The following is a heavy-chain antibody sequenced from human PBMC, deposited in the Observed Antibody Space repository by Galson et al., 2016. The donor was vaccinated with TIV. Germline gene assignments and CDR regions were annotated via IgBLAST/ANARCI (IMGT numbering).Heavy chain of an antibody. J-gene: IGHJ4*02. V-gene: IGHV4-39*07. Sequence: ETLSLTCDISGGSNTTRSYCWGWIRQPPGKGLEWLGSFYNGGTYYNPSLKSPRTLPVDTSKNQFSLRLRSVTAAETAVYYCARITRGDSGYGFRGRMKAVDYWGPGIMVTVSS. D-gene: IGHD5-12*01. CDR2: FYNGGT. CDR3: ARITRGDSGYGFRGRMKAVDY. CDR1: GGSNTTRSYC.